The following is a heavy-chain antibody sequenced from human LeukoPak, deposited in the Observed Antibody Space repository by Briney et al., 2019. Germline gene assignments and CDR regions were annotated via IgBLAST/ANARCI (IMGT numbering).Heavy chain of an antibody. V-gene: IGHV4-34*01. CDR3: ATCLSYYYDSSGHQVRDAFDI. CDR1: GGSFSGYY. D-gene: IGHD3-22*01. CDR2: INHSGST. J-gene: IGHJ3*02. Sequence: SETLSLTCGVYGGSFSGYYWSWIRRSPGKGLEWIGEINHSGSTNYNPSLKSRVTISVDTSKNQFSLKLSSVTAADTAVYYCATCLSYYYDSSGHQVRDAFDIWGQGTMVTASS.